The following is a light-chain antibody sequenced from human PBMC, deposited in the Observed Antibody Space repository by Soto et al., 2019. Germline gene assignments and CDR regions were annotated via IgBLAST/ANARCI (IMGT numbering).Light chain of an antibody. CDR1: QDITNF. V-gene: IGKV1-33*01. J-gene: IGKJ4*01. Sequence: DIQMTQSPSFLSASVGDRVTITSQASQDITNFLNWYRQTPGKAPNLLIYDASNLETGVPLRFSGSGSGSDFTFTISSLQPEDVATYYCQQYNSLPLTFGGGTKVEIK. CDR2: DAS. CDR3: QQYNSLPLT.